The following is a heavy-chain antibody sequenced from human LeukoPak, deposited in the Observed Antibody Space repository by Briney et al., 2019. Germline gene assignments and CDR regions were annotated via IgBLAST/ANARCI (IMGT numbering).Heavy chain of an antibody. CDR1: GFTLGSYS. D-gene: IGHD6-19*01. Sequence: PGGSLRLSCAASGFTLGSYSVHWVRQAPGKGLEWVSSISSSSSYIYYADSVKGRFTISRDNAKNSLYLQMNSLRAEDTAVYYCARDNGSGWYYFDYWGQGTLVTVSS. J-gene: IGHJ4*02. V-gene: IGHV3-21*01. CDR3: ARDNGSGWYYFDY. CDR2: ISSSSSYI.